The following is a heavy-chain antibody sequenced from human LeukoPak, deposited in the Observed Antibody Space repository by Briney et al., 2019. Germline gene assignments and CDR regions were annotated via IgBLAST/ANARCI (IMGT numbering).Heavy chain of an antibody. J-gene: IGHJ4*02. D-gene: IGHD3-3*01. CDR2: ISHSGTT. CDR1: GGPFGGYY. V-gene: IGHV4-34*01. CDR3: ARGPTTYYNFWSGPVFDY. Sequence: PSETLSLTCAVYGGPFGGYYWSWIRQPPEKGLEWIGEISHSGTTNYNPSLKSRVTISVDTSKNQFSLNLSSVTAADTAVYYCARGPTTYYNFWSGPVFDYWGQGTLVTVSS.